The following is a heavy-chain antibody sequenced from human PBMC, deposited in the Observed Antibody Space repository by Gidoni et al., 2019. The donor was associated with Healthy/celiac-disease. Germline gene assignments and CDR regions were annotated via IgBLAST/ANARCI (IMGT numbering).Heavy chain of an antibody. CDR1: GGSISSSSYY. V-gene: IGHV4-39*01. CDR2: IYYSGST. Sequence: QLQLQESGPGLVKPSETLSRTCTVSGGSISSSSYYWGWIRQPPGKGLEWIGSIYYSGSTYYNPSLKSRVTISVDTSKNQFSLKLSSVPAADTAVYYCARSSIAAAGTGAFGYWGQGTLVTVSS. D-gene: IGHD6-13*01. J-gene: IGHJ4*02. CDR3: ARSSIAAAGTGAFGY.